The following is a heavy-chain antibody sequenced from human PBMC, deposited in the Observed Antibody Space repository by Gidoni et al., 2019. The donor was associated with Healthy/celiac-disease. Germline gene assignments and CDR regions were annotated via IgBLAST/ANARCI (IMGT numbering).Heavy chain of an antibody. CDR1: GFTFSSYS. CDR3: ARDRSPYSYGFLDY. Sequence: EVQLVESGGGLVQPGGSLRLSCAASGFTFSSYSMNCVRQAPGKGLEWVSYISSSSSTIYYADSVKGRFTISIDNAKNSLYLQMNSLRDDDTAVDYCARDRSPYSYGFLDYWGQGTLVTVSS. J-gene: IGHJ4*02. V-gene: IGHV3-48*02. CDR2: ISSSSSTI. D-gene: IGHD5-18*01.